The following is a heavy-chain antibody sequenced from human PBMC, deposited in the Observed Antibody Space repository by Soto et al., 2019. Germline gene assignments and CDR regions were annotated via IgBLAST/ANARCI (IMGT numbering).Heavy chain of an antibody. CDR2: INPRNGDA. CDR1: GYTFTDYN. Sequence: WASVKVSCKTSGYTFTDYNLHWVRQAPGQGLEWMGSINPRNGDAVSPQKFQARVTMTRDASTTTAYMELIRLTSPDTAVYYCARHRFTSGSDYFDYWGQGTVVTVSS. V-gene: IGHV1-2*02. J-gene: IGHJ4*02. CDR3: ARHRFTSGSDYFDY. D-gene: IGHD1-1*01.